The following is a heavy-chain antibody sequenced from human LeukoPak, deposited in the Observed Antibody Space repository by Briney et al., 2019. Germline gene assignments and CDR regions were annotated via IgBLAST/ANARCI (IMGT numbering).Heavy chain of an antibody. CDR3: ARVPAGYGYGPWEWDYYQYMDV. J-gene: IGHJ6*03. D-gene: IGHD5-18*01. CDR2: IRSDGSDT. Sequence: GGSLRLSCAASGFTFSDTWMHWVRQAPGEGVVWVSRIRSDGSDTMYAESVKGRFTISRDNAKNSVDMQMNSLRAEDTAVYYCARVPAGYGYGPWEWDYYQYMDVWGTGTTVTVSS. V-gene: IGHV3-74*03. CDR1: GFTFSDTW.